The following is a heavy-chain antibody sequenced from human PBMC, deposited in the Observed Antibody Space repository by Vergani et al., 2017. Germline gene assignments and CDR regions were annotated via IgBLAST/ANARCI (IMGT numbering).Heavy chain of an antibody. J-gene: IGHJ3*01. Sequence: QVQLVQSGADVQKRGASVKVSCKASGYIFTSYHMHWVPQAPGQGLEWMGIINPSGGSTSYAQKFEGRVTMTRDTATSTVYMELSSLRSEDTAVYYGARIHTRSMNAFDLWGQGTMVTVSS. CDR2: INPSGGST. V-gene: IGHV1-46*01. CDR1: GYIFTSYH. D-gene: IGHD5-18*01. CDR3: ARIHTRSMNAFDL.